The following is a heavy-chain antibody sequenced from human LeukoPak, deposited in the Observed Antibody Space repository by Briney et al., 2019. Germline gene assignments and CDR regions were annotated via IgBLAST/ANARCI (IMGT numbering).Heavy chain of an antibody. CDR2: IYSGGST. J-gene: IGHJ4*02. V-gene: IGHV3-66*01. Sequence: PGGSLRLSCAASGFTFSSYAMSWVRQAPGKGLEWVSVIYSGGSTYYADSVKGRFTISRDNSKNTLYLQMNSLRAEDTAVYYCARDPIYGDYVDYWGQGTLVTVSS. D-gene: IGHD4-17*01. CDR1: GFTFSSYA. CDR3: ARDPIYGDYVDY.